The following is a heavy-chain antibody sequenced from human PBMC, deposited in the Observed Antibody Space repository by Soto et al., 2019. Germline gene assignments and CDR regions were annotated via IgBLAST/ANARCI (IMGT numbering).Heavy chain of an antibody. D-gene: IGHD5-18*01. CDR1: GGSVNSNSW. Sequence: SETLSLTCAVSGGSVNSNSWWTWVRQPPGKGLEWIGDIYYSGTTNYNPSLKSRVTISVDTSKKQFSLKLSSVSAADTAVYYCARGYGRNFDYWGQGTLVTVSS. V-gene: IGHV4-4*02. CDR2: IYYSGTT. J-gene: IGHJ4*02. CDR3: ARGYGRNFDY.